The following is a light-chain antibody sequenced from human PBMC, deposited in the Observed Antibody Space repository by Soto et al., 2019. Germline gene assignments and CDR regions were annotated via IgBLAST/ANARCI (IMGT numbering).Light chain of an antibody. CDR3: LSFTSSFTDI. CDR1: SSDVGGYNY. V-gene: IGLV2-14*01. J-gene: IGLJ1*01. CDR2: EVT. Sequence: QSALTQPASVSGSPGQSITISCTGPSSDVGGYNYVSWYQHHPGKAPKLMIYEVTNRPSGVSIRFSGSKSGTTASLTISGLQAEDEADYYCLSFTSSFTDIFGTGTKVTVL.